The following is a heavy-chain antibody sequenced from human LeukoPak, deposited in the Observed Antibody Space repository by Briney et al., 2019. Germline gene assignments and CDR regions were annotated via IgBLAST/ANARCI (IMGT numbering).Heavy chain of an antibody. CDR3: AKDQYSSGLDAFDI. D-gene: IGHD6-19*01. Sequence: RPGVSLRLSCAASGFTFSSYAMSWVRHSPGKGPEWVSAISGSGGSTYYADSVKGRFTISRDNSKNTLYLQMNSLRAEATAVYYCAKDQYSSGLDAFDIWGQGTMVTVSS. CDR2: ISGSGGST. J-gene: IGHJ3*02. V-gene: IGHV3-23*01. CDR1: GFTFSSYA.